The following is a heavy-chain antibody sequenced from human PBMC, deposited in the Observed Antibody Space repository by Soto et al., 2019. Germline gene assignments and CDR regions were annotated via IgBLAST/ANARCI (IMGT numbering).Heavy chain of an antibody. CDR1: GFTFSSYG. Sequence: GGSLRLSCGSSGFTFSSYGMHLVRQAPGKGLEWVAVISYDGSNKYYADSVKGRFTISRDNSKNTLYLQMNSLRAEDTAVYYCASQRSIAVADNWYYYYGMDVWGQGTTVTVSS. CDR2: ISYDGSNK. D-gene: IGHD6-19*01. J-gene: IGHJ6*02. V-gene: IGHV3-30*03. CDR3: ASQRSIAVADNWYYYYGMDV.